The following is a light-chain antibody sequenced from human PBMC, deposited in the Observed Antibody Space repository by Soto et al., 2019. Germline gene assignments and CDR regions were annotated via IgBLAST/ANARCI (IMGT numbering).Light chain of an antibody. CDR3: SSYAGSNNLGV. J-gene: IGLJ1*01. CDR2: EVS. V-gene: IGLV2-8*01. CDR1: SSDVGGYNY. Sequence: PALTQPPSASGSHLQAVTITCTGTSSDVGGYNYVSWYQQHPGKAPKLMIYEVSKRPSGVPDRFSGSKSGNTASLTVSGLQAEDEADYYCSSYAGSNNLGVFGTGTKVTVL.